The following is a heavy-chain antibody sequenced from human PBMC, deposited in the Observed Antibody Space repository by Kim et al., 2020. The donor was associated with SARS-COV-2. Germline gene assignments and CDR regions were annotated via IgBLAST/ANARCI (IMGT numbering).Heavy chain of an antibody. Sequence: FYADSVKGRFTISRDISKNTLYLQINSLRAEDTAIYFCAKAGNWSPFDDWGQGTLVTVSS. D-gene: IGHD1-1*01. J-gene: IGHJ4*02. V-gene: IGHV3-23*01. CDR3: AKAGNWSPFDD.